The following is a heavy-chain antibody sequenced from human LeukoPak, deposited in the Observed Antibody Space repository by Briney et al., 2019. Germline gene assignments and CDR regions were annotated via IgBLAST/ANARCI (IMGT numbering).Heavy chain of an antibody. D-gene: IGHD3-22*01. J-gene: IGHJ4*02. CDR2: IKPDGSAK. CDR3: ARIDSRGSTWDY. CDR1: GFTFSNHW. V-gene: IGHV3-7*01. Sequence: GGSLRLSCAASGFTFSNHWMSWVRQAPGKGLEWVANIKPDGSAKYYGDSVEGRLTISRDNAKNSLYLQMNSLRADDTAVYYCARIDSRGSTWDYWGQGTLVTVSS.